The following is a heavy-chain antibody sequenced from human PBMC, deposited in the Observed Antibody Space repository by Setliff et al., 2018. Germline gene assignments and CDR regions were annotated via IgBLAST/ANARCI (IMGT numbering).Heavy chain of an antibody. CDR1: GFTFSSYA. Sequence: PGESLKISCAASGFTFSSYAMSWVRQAPGKGLEWVSAISGSGGSTYYADSVKGRFTISRDNSKNTLYLQMNSLRAEDTAVYYCAKGSTYYGGNFDYWGQGTLVTVSS. V-gene: IGHV3-23*01. CDR2: ISGSGGST. D-gene: IGHD4-17*01. J-gene: IGHJ4*02. CDR3: AKGSTYYGGNFDY.